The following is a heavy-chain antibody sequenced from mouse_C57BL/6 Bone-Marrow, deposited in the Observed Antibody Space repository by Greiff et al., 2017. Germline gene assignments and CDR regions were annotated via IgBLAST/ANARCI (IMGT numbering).Heavy chain of an antibody. Sequence: VQLQQSGAELVKPGASVKLSCTASGFNIKDYYMHWVKQRTEQGLEWFGRFEPEDGETKYAPKLQGKATITADKSSNTPYLQLSSLTSEDTAFYYCAIPWYFDYWGQGTTLTVSS. CDR3: AIPWYFDY. V-gene: IGHV14-2*01. CDR1: GFNIKDYY. CDR2: FEPEDGET. J-gene: IGHJ2*01.